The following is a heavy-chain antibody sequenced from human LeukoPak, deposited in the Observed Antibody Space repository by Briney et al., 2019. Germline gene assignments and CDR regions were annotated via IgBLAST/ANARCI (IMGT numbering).Heavy chain of an antibody. CDR2: IYYSGST. CDR1: GGSISSYY. D-gene: IGHD4-17*01. J-gene: IGHJ4*02. V-gene: IGHV4-59*01. Sequence: PSETLSLTCTVSGGSISSYYWSWIRQPPGKGLEWIGYIYYSGSTNYNPSLKSRVTISVDTSKNQFSLKRSSVTAADTAVYDCARANGDYVGYWGQGTLVTVSS. CDR3: ARANGDYVGY.